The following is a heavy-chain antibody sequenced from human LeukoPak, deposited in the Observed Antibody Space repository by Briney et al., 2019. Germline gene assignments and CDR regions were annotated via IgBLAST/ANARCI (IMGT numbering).Heavy chain of an antibody. CDR1: EFTISRYW. Sequence: GGSLRLSCAASEFTISRYWMHWVRQAPGKGLVWVSNINNDGSITTYADSVKGRFTISRDNVKNTLFLQMNSLGAEDTAVYYCARDLAGSGWSYYYYYYGMDVWGQGTTVTVSS. CDR3: ARDLAGSGWSYYYYYYGMDV. CDR2: INNDGSIT. D-gene: IGHD6-19*01. J-gene: IGHJ6*02. V-gene: IGHV3-74*01.